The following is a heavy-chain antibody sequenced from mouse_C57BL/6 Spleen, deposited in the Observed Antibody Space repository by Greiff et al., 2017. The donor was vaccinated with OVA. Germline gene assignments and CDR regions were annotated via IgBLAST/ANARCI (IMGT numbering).Heavy chain of an antibody. Sequence: VQLQQSGAELVKPGASVKISCKASGYAFRSYWMNWVKQRPGKGLEWIGQIYPGDGDTNYNGKFKGKATLTADKSSSTAYMQLSSLTSEDSAVYFCAREGITTVVAFDYWGQGTTLTVSS. V-gene: IGHV1-80*01. D-gene: IGHD1-1*01. J-gene: IGHJ2*01. CDR1: GYAFRSYW. CDR2: IYPGDGDT. CDR3: AREGITTVVAFDY.